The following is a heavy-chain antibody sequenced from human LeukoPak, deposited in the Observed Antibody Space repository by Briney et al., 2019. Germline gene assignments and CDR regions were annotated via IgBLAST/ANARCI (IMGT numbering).Heavy chain of an antibody. CDR3: ARSQGIAAAVCD. CDR2: IYYSGST. Sequence: SETLSLTCTVSGGSISSSSYSWGWIRQPPGKGLEWIGSIYYSGSTYYNPSLKSRVTIPVDTSKNQFSLKLSSVTAADTAVYYCARSQGIAAAVCDWGQGTLVTVSS. CDR1: GGSISSSSYS. J-gene: IGHJ4*02. D-gene: IGHD6-13*01. V-gene: IGHV4-39*07.